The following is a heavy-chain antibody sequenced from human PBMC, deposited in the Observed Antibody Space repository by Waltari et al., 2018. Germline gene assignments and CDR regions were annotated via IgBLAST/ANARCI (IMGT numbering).Heavy chain of an antibody. Sequence: QVQLQQWGAGLLKPSETLSLTCAVYGGSFSGYYWSWIRQPPGKGLEWIGEINHSGSTNYNPSLKSRVTISVDTSKNQFSLKLSSVTAADTAMYYCASSGITMVRGVSFDLWGRGTLVTVSS. V-gene: IGHV4-34*01. J-gene: IGHJ2*01. CDR2: INHSGST. CDR3: ASSGITMVRGVSFDL. CDR1: GGSFSGYY. D-gene: IGHD3-10*01.